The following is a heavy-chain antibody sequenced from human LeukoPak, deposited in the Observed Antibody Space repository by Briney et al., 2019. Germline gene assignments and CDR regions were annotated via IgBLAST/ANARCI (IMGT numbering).Heavy chain of an antibody. CDR3: ARAEQWLVFFDY. V-gene: IGHV4-34*01. J-gene: IGHJ4*02. CDR1: GGSFSGYY. CDR2: INHSGST. D-gene: IGHD6-19*01. Sequence: SETLSLTCAVHGGSFSGYYWSWIRQPPGKGLEWIGEINHSGSTNYNPSLKSRVTISVDTSKNQFSLKLSSVTAADTAVYYCARAEQWLVFFDYWGQGTLVTVSS.